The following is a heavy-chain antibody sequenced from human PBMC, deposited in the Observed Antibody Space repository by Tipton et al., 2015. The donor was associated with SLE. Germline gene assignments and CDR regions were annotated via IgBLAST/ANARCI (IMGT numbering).Heavy chain of an antibody. Sequence: TLSLTCAVYGGSFSGYYWSWIRQPPGKGLEWIGEINHSGRTNYNPSLKSRVTISVDTSKNQFSLRLSSVTAADTAVYYCARRWGSSRSYADVWGKGTTVTVSS. CDR1: GGSFSGYY. CDR3: ARRWGSSRSYADV. V-gene: IGHV4-34*01. J-gene: IGHJ6*04. CDR2: INHSGRT. D-gene: IGHD6-13*01.